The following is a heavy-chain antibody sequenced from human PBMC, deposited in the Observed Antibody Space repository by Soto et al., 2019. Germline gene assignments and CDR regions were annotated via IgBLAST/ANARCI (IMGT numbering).Heavy chain of an antibody. D-gene: IGHD3-16*01. J-gene: IGHJ4*02. CDR2: VNQDGSDN. V-gene: IGHV3-7*04. Sequence: VQLVESGGGLVQPGGSLRLTCAVSGFTFSGSWMSWVRQAPGKGLEWVANVNQDGSDNNYVDSVKGRFTISRDNAKNAVYLKSNSLGVGDAAVYSCVRGGGNFGYWGQGSLVTVSS. CDR3: VRGGGNFGY. CDR1: GFTFSGSW.